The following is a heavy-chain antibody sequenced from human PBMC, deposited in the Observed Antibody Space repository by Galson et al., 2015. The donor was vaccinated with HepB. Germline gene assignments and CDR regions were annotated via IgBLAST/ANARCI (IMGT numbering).Heavy chain of an antibody. CDR1: GFTFSNYA. CDR2: SSGSGVNT. D-gene: IGHD1-26*01. Sequence: SLRLSCAASGFTFSNYAMNWVRQAPGKGLEWVSVSSGSGVNTTYADSVKGRFTISRDNSKNTLSLEMNSLRAEDTAVYYCAKTSSWELDYFDYWGRGALVTVSS. J-gene: IGHJ4*02. V-gene: IGHV3-23*01. CDR3: AKTSSWELDYFDY.